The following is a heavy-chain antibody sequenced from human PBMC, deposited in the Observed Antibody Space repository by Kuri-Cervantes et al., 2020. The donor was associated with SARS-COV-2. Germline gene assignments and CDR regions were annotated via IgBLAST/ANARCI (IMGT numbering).Heavy chain of an antibody. CDR3: ASDGNEETALGY. Sequence: GESLKISCAASGFTFSSYAMHWVRQAPGKGLECVAVISYDGSNKYYADSVKGRFTISRDNSKNTLYLQMNSLRAEDTAVYYCASDGNEETALGYWGQGTLVTVSS. D-gene: IGHD1-14*01. CDR2: ISYDGSNK. J-gene: IGHJ4*01. V-gene: IGHV3-30-3*01. CDR1: GFTFSSYA.